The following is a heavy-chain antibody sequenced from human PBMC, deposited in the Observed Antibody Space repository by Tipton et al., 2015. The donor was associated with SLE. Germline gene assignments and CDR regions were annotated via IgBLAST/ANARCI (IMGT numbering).Heavy chain of an antibody. CDR1: GFTFSSHW. J-gene: IGHJ1*01. V-gene: IGHV3-7*01. D-gene: IGHD6-6*01. Sequence: SLRLSCAASGFTFSSHWMTWVRQAPGKGLGWVANIKDDGSEKYYVDSMKGRFTVSRDNAKNTLYLQMNSLRVEDTAVYYCARLDQTNSSGEHFQYWGQGTLVIVSS. CDR3: ARLDQTNSSGEHFQY. CDR2: IKDDGSEK.